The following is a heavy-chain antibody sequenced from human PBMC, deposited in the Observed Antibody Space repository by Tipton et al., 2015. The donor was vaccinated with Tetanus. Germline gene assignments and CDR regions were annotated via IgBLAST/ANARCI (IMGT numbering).Heavy chain of an antibody. V-gene: IGHV4-39*07. CDR2: IYYTELT. D-gene: IGHD1-26*01. J-gene: IGHJ4*02. CDR3: ARGLPREPFYLDY. Sequence: GLVKPSETLSLTCAVSGVSMRSSTYFWGWIRQPPGKGLEWIGNIYYTELTSYTPSLNSRVSISVDTSKNQFSLRLTSVTAADTAVYFCARGLPREPFYLDYWGQGKQVTVSS. CDR1: GVSMRSSTYF.